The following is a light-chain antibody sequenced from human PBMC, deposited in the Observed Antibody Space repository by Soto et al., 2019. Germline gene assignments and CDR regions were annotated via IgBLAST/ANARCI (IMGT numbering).Light chain of an antibody. CDR3: QQTNTFPRT. CDR1: QTLTKW. CDR2: SAS. Sequence: DIQLSQSPSSVSAFVGDSVSITCRASQTLTKWLAWYQQKPWEAPNLLIYSASILQSGVPSRFSGSGSGTYFTLTISGLQPEDVGTYFCQQTNTFPRTFGGGTKVDLK. J-gene: IGKJ4*01. V-gene: IGKV1-12*01.